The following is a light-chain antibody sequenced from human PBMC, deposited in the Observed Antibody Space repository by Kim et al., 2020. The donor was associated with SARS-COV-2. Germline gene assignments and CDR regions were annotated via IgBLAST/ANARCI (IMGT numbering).Light chain of an antibody. CDR1: QSVFYSPKNKND. J-gene: IGKJ1*01. CDR3: QQYYNTPRT. CDR2: WAS. V-gene: IGKV4-1*01. Sequence: DIVMTQSPDSLAVSLGERATINCKSSQSVFYSPKNKNDLAWYQQKVGQPPKLLIYWASTRESGVPDRFSGSGSGTDFTLTISSLEAEDVVVYYCQQYYNTPRTFGQGTKVDIK.